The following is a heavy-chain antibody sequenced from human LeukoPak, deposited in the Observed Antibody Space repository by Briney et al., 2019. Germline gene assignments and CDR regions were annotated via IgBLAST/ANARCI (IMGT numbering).Heavy chain of an antibody. J-gene: IGHJ4*02. D-gene: IGHD6-13*01. Sequence: GGSLRLSCAASGFTFSSYGMHWVRQAPGKGLEWVAFIRYDGSNKYYADSVKGRFTISRDNSKNTLYLQMNSLRAEDTAVYYCARAVRKSSSREYYFDYWGQGTLVTVSS. CDR3: ARAVRKSSSREYYFDY. V-gene: IGHV3-30*02. CDR1: GFTFSSYG. CDR2: IRYDGSNK.